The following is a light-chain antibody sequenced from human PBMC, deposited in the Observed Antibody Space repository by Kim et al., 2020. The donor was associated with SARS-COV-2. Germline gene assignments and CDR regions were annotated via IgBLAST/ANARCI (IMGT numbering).Light chain of an antibody. CDR2: GAS. CDR3: KQYNKWPPWT. Sequence: SPGERAPLSCGAVQSVSSDLAWYQQKPGQAPRLLIYGASTRATGIPARFSGSGSGTEFTLTISSLQSEDFAVYYCKQYNKWPPWTFGQGTKVDIK. V-gene: IGKV3-15*01. CDR1: QSVSSD. J-gene: IGKJ1*01.